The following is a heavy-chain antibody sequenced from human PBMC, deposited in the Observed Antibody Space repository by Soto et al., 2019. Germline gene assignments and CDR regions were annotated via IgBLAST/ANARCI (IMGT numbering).Heavy chain of an antibody. D-gene: IGHD2-21*02. Sequence: QLQLQESGPGLVKPSETLSLTCTVSGGSISSSSYYWGWIRQPPGKGLEWIGSIYYSGSTYYNPSLKSRVTISVDTSKNQFSLKLSSVTAADTAVYYCARAPVVVTLVNWFDPWGQGTLVTVSS. J-gene: IGHJ5*02. CDR2: IYYSGST. V-gene: IGHV4-39*01. CDR3: ARAPVVVTLVNWFDP. CDR1: GGSISSSSYY.